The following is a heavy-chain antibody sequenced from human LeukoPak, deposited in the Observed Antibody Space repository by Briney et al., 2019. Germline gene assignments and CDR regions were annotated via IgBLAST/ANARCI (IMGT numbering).Heavy chain of an antibody. CDR2: IYPGDSDA. CDR3: ARPYYSGSGSYSGDSFDI. V-gene: IGHV5-51*01. J-gene: IGHJ3*02. D-gene: IGHD3-10*01. Sequence: GESLKISCKGSGYSFTSYWIAWVRQMPGEGLQWMGIIYPGDSDARYSPSFQGQVTISADKSISTAYLQWSSLKASDTAVYYCARPYYSGSGSYSGDSFDIWGQGTMVTVSS. CDR1: GYSFTSYW.